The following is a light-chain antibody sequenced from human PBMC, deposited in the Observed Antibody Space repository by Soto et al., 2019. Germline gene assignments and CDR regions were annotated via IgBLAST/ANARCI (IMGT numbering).Light chain of an antibody. J-gene: IGLJ2*01. CDR2: EVS. V-gene: IGLV2-8*01. Sequence: QSSLTQPPSASGSPGQSVTISCTGNSSDVGGYNYVSWYQQHPGKAPKLMIYEVSKRPSGVSDRFSGSKSGNTASLTVSGLQAEDEADYYCSSYAGSNTFDVVFGGGTKLTVL. CDR3: SSYAGSNTFDVV. CDR1: SSDVGGYNY.